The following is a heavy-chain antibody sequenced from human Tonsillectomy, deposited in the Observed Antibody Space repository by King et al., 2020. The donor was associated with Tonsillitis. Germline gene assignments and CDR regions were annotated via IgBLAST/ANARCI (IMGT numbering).Heavy chain of an antibody. J-gene: IGHJ6*02. CDR2: IYHSGSI. D-gene: IGHD3-3*01. V-gene: IGHV4-4*02. Sequence: QLQESGPGLVKSSGTLSLTCAVSVGYISSSNWWSWVRQPPGKGLEWIGEIYHSGSINYNPSLKSRVTISVDKAKIQFSLKLSSVTAADTAVYYCARVGNDFWSGRFYGMDVWGQGTTVTVS. CDR3: ARVGNDFWSGRFYGMDV. CDR1: VGYISSSNW.